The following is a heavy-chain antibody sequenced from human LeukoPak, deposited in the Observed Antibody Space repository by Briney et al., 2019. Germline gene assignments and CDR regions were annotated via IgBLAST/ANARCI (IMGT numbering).Heavy chain of an antibody. CDR3: AREGSLWFGDNDYYYYGMDV. J-gene: IGHJ6*02. Sequence: SVKVSCMASGGTFSSYAISWVRQAPGQGLEWMGRIIPILGIANYAQKFQGRVTITADKSTSTAYMELSSLRSEDTAVYYCAREGSLWFGDNDYYYYGMDVWGQGTTVTVSS. CDR2: IIPILGIA. CDR1: GGTFSSYA. V-gene: IGHV1-69*04. D-gene: IGHD3-10*01.